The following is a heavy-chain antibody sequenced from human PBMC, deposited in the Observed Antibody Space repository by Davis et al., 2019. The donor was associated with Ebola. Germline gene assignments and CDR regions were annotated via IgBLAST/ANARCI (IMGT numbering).Heavy chain of an antibody. CDR2: ISGSGGST. CDR1: GFTFSSYA. J-gene: IGHJ4*02. D-gene: IGHD2-21*02. Sequence: GESLKISCAASGFTFSSYAMSWVRQAPGKGLEWVSAISGSGGSTYYTDSVKGRFTISRDNAKNSLYLQMNSLRDEDTAVYYCARDDVVVVTATFDYWGQGTLVTVSS. CDR3: ARDDVVVVTATFDY. V-gene: IGHV3-23*01.